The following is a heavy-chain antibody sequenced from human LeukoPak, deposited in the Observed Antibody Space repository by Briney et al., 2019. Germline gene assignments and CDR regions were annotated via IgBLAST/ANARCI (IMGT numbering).Heavy chain of an antibody. CDR2: INPNSGGT. CDR3: ARDNYDSSGYSDPFDY. V-gene: IGHV1-2*06. Sequence: ASVKVSCKASGYTFTGYYMHWVRQAPGQGLEWMGRINPNSGGTNYAQKFQGRVTMTRDTSISTAYMELSRLRSDDTAVYYCARDNYDSSGYSDPFDYWGQGTLVTVSS. J-gene: IGHJ4*02. D-gene: IGHD3-22*01. CDR1: GYTFTGYY.